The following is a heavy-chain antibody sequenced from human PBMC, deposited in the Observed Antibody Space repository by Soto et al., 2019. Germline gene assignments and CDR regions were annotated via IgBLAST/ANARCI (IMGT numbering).Heavy chain of an antibody. D-gene: IGHD6-13*01. CDR2: IYYSGST. J-gene: IGHJ5*02. Sequence: SETLSLTCTVSDGSISSSSYYWGWIRQPPGKGLEWIGSIYYSGSTYYNPSLKSRVTISVDTSKNQFSLKLSSVTAADTAVYYCSIQKAAAGTRSFDPWGQGTLVTVSS. V-gene: IGHV4-39*01. CDR3: SIQKAAAGTRSFDP. CDR1: DGSISSSSYY.